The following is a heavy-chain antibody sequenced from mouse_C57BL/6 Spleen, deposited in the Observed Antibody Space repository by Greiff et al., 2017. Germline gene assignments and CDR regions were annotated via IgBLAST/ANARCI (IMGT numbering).Heavy chain of an antibody. CDR2: IDPSASYT. D-gene: IGHD4-1*01. CDR1: GYTFTSYW. V-gene: IGHV1-69*01. CDR3: ARWWNLTGTLFDY. Sequence: QVQLQQPGAELVMPGASVKLSCKASGYTFTSYWMHWVKQRPGQGLEWIGEIDPSASYTNYNQKFKGKSTLTVDKSSSTAYMQLSSLTSEDSAFYYCARWWNLTGTLFDYWGQGTTLTVSS. J-gene: IGHJ2*01.